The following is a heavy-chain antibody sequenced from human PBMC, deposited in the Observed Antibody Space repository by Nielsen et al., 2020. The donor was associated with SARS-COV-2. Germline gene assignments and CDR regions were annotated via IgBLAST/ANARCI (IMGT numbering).Heavy chain of an antibody. J-gene: IGHJ4*02. D-gene: IGHD3-10*01. CDR1: GFTFRNYA. CDR3: AKDPRNGLVRGVIIDY. V-gene: IGHV3-30*04. Sequence: GESLKISCAGSGFTFRNYALHWVRQAPGKGLEWVALISSDGRNIHYADSVKGRLTISRDNSKNTLYLRMDSLRPEDTAVYYCAKDPRNGLVRGVIIDYWGQGTLVTVSS. CDR2: ISSDGRNI.